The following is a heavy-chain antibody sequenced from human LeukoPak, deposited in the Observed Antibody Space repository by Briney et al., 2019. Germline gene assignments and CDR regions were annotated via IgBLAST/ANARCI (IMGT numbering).Heavy chain of an antibody. CDR3: ARTTPYGDYYFDY. D-gene: IGHD4-17*01. CDR2: INHSGST. J-gene: IGHJ4*02. V-gene: IGHV4-34*01. Sequence: SETLSLTCAVYGGSFSGYYWSWIRQPPGKGLEWIGEINHSGSTNYNPSLKSRVTIPVDTSKNQFSLKLSSVTAADTAVYYCARTTPYGDYYFDYWGQGTLVTVSS. CDR1: GGSFSGYY.